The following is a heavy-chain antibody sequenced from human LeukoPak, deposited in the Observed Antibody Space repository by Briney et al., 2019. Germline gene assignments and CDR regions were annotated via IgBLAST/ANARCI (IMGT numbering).Heavy chain of an antibody. D-gene: IGHD3-10*01. Sequence: SEALSLTCTVSGGSISSGDYYWSWIRQPPGKGLEWIGYIYYSGSTYYNPSLKSRVTISVDTSKNQFSLKLSSVTAADTAVYYCARVHRTNYYGSGAEVVWGQGTLVTVSS. CDR1: GGSISSGDYY. J-gene: IGHJ4*02. V-gene: IGHV4-30-4*02. CDR2: IYYSGST. CDR3: ARVHRTNYYGSGAEVV.